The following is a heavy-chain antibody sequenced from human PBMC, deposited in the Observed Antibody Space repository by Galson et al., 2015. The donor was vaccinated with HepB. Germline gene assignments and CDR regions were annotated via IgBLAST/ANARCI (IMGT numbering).Heavy chain of an antibody. CDR2: IVVGSGNT. Sequence: SVKVSCKASGFTFTSSAVQWVRQARGQRLEWIGWIVVGSGNTNYAQKFQERVTITRDMSTSTAYMELSSLRSEDTAVYYCAAGSPYRGDIVVVPAVPGYYAFDIWGQGTMVTVSS. CDR1: GFTFTSSA. D-gene: IGHD2-2*01. J-gene: IGHJ3*02. V-gene: IGHV1-58*01. CDR3: AAGSPYRGDIVVVPAVPGYYAFDI.